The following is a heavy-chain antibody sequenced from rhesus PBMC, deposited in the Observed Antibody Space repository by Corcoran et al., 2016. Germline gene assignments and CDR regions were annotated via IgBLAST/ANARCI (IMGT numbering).Heavy chain of an antibody. CDR2: VDPEDGEA. Sequence: EVQLVQSGAEVKKPGASVKISCKASGYTFTDYYLHWVRPAPGKGLEWMGRVDPEDGEAIKAQKFQDRVTITADTSTDTAYMELSSLRSEDTAVYYCATDGEAYWYGYFDYWGQGVLVTVSS. V-gene: IGHV1-111*02. CDR3: ATDGEAYWYGYFDY. J-gene: IGHJ4*01. CDR1: GYTFTDYY. D-gene: IGHD2-21*01.